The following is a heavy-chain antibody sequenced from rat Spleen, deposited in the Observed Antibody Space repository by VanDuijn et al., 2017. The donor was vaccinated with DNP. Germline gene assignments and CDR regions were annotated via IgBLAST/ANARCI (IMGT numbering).Heavy chain of an antibody. D-gene: IGHD1-7*01. Sequence: QVQLMESGPGLVQPSETLSLTCTVSGFSLTNYGVIWVRQSPGKGLEWMGIIWGDGNTDYNSALKSRLSINRDTSKSQVFLKMNSLQTDDTAIYYCTRESWGYGMDAWGQGASVTVSS. V-gene: IGHV2S75*01. CDR1: GFSLTNYG. CDR3: TRESWGYGMDA. CDR2: IWGDGNT. J-gene: IGHJ4*01.